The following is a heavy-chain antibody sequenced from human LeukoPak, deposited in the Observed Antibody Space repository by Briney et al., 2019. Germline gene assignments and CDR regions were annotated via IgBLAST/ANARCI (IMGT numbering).Heavy chain of an antibody. CDR2: ISSSSSTI. CDR1: GFTFSSYS. D-gene: IGHD5-24*01. J-gene: IGHJ3*02. CDR3: AREMATIDRGAFDI. V-gene: IGHV3-48*04. Sequence: GGSLRLSCAASGFTFSSYSMNWVRQAPGKGLEWVSYISSSSSTIYYADSVKGRFTISRDNAKNSLYLQMNSLRAEDTAVYYCAREMATIDRGAFDIWGQGTMVTVSS.